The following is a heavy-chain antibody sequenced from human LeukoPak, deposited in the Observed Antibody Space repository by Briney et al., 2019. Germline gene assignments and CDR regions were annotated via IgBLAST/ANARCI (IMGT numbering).Heavy chain of an antibody. CDR1: GFTFSDYG. CDR3: TRDYYDSSGYYYLPDY. J-gene: IGHJ4*02. Sequence: GGSLRLSCVASGFTFSDYGIHWGRQAPGKGLEWVAVISYDGRKMKYADSVKGRFTISRDNSKDTLSLHMNTLRTEDTAVYYCTRDYYDSSGYYYLPDYWGQGTLVTVSS. D-gene: IGHD3-22*01. CDR2: ISYDGRKM. V-gene: IGHV3-30*03.